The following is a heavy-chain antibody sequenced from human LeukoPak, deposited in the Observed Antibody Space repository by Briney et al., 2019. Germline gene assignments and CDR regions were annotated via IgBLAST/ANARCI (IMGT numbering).Heavy chain of an antibody. J-gene: IGHJ4*02. D-gene: IGHD5-18*01. CDR3: TTRYSYGSDYFDY. CDR1: GFTFSNAW. CDR2: IKSKTDGGTT. Sequence: GGSLRLSCAASGFTFSNAWMNWVRQAPGKGLEWVGRIKSKTDGGTTDYAAPVKDRFTISRDDSKNTLYLQMNSLETEDTAVYYCTTRYSYGSDYFDYWGQGTLVTVSS. V-gene: IGHV3-15*07.